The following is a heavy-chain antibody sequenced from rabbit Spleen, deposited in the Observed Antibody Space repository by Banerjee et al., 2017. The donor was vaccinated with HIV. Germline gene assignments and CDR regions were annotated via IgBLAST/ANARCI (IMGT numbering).Heavy chain of an antibody. CDR2: IDSGSSGFT. V-gene: IGHV1S40*01. CDR3: ARDTSSSFSSYGMDL. Sequence: QSLEESGGDLVKPGASLTLTCTASGFSFSSSSYMCWVRQAPGKGLEWIACIDSGSSGFTYFATWAKGRFTISKTSSTTVTLQMTRLTAADTATYFCARDTSSSFSSYGMDLWGPGTLVTVS. D-gene: IGHD1-1*01. J-gene: IGHJ6*01. CDR1: GFSFSSSSY.